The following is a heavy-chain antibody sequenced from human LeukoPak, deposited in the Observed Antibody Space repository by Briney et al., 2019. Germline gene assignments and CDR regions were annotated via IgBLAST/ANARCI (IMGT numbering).Heavy chain of an antibody. V-gene: IGHV3-7*01. Sequence: GGSLRLSCAASGFTFSSYSMNWVRQAPGKGLEWVANIKQDGSEKYYVDSVKGRFTISRDNAKNSLYLQMNSLRVEDTAVYYCARSRGYSSGWNSWAPDAFDIWGQGTMVTVSS. CDR1: GFTFSSYS. J-gene: IGHJ3*02. CDR2: IKQDGSEK. CDR3: ARSRGYSSGWNSWAPDAFDI. D-gene: IGHD6-19*01.